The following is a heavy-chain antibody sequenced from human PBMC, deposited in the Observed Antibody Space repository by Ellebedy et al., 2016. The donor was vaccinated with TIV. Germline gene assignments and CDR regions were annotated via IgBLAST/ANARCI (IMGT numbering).Heavy chain of an antibody. V-gene: IGHV1-69*13. D-gene: IGHD1-7*01. Sequence: SVKVSXXASGGTFSDTAIAWVRQAPGQGLEWVGGVIPVYGTANYAQKFRGRVTITADEFTSIAYMELRTLTSDDTAVYYCAREAGNYAHFDYWGQGTLVIVSS. CDR1: GGTFSDTA. CDR3: AREAGNYAHFDY. J-gene: IGHJ4*02. CDR2: VIPVYGTA.